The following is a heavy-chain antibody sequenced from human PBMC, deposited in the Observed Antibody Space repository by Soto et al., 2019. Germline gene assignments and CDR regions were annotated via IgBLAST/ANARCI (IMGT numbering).Heavy chain of an antibody. CDR3: ARHLRRVAIFGEDQWWWFDT. CDR1: GDSITTTNSY. CDR2: IYYTGNT. J-gene: IGHJ5*02. D-gene: IGHD3-3*01. Sequence: SETLSLTCTVSGDSITTTNSYWGWIRQPPGKGLEWIGRIYYTGNTFDNPSLKSRVTMSIDTPKNQFSLKLRSVTAEDTALYFCARHLRRVAIFGEDQWWWFDTWGQGALVTVSS. V-gene: IGHV4-39*01.